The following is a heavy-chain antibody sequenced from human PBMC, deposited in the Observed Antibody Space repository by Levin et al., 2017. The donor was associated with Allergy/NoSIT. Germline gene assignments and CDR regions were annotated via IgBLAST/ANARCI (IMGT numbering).Heavy chain of an antibody. CDR3: TTLNTGDSSGF. CDR2: IKSKTDGGTT. D-gene: IGHD6-19*01. J-gene: IGHJ4*02. Sequence: GGSLRLSCAASGFTFSNAWMSWVRQAPGKGLEWVGRIKSKTDGGTTDYAAPVKGRFTISRDDSKNTLYLQMNILKTEDTAVYYCTTLNTGDSSGFWGQGTLVTVSS. CDR1: GFTFSNAW. V-gene: IGHV3-15*01.